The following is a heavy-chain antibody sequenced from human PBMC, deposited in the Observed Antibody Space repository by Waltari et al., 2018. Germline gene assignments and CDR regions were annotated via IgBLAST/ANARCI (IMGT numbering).Heavy chain of an antibody. CDR2: INWNSDEV. CDR3: ARRDHDFWRGYFNI. D-gene: IGHD3-3*01. Sequence: EVQVVESGGGLVQPGRSLRPSCDGSGFTFADCALHWVRQVPGKGREWVSGINWNSDEVAYADCVKGRFTISRDNAKHSMSLQMNSLRGDDTAVYFCARRDHDFWRGYFNIWGQGTTVTVSS. CDR1: GFTFADCA. J-gene: IGHJ6*02. V-gene: IGHV3-9*01.